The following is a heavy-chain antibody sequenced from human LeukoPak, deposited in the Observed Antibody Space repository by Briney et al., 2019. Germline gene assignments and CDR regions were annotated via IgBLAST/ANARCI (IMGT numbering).Heavy chain of an antibody. CDR3: ARDAKRFYAANRFDP. CDR2: IYYSGST. J-gene: IGHJ5*02. Sequence: SETLSLTCAVYGGSFSGYYWSWIRQPPGKGLEWIGYIYYSGSTNYNPSLKSRVTISVDTSKNQFSLKLSSVTAADTAVYYCARDAKRFYAANRFDPWGQGTPVTVSS. CDR1: GGSFSGYY. D-gene: IGHD2/OR15-2a*01. V-gene: IGHV4-59*01.